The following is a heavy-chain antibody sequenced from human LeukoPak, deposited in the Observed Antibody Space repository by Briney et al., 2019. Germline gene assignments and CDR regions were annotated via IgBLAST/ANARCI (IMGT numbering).Heavy chain of an antibody. J-gene: IGHJ4*02. CDR1: GGTFSSYA. CDR3: ARARGSSSWYTDLDY. CDR2: IIPILGIA. D-gene: IGHD6-13*01. Sequence: SVKVSCKASGGTFSSYAISWVRQAPGQGLEWMGRIIPILGIANYAQKFQGRVTITADKSTSTAYMELSSLRSEDTAVYYCARARGSSSWYTDLDYWGQGTLVTVSS. V-gene: IGHV1-69*04.